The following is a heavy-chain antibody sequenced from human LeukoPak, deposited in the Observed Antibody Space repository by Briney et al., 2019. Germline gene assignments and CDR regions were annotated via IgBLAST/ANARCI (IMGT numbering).Heavy chain of an antibody. Sequence: GASVKVSCKASGGTFSSYAISWVRQALGQGLEWMGWINPNSGGTNYAQKFQGRVTMTRDTSISTAYMELSRLRSDDTAVYYCASGGRSSTSCYVYWGQGTLVTVSS. V-gene: IGHV1-2*02. J-gene: IGHJ4*02. CDR2: INPNSGGT. CDR3: ASGGRSSTSCYVY. CDR1: GGTFSSYA. D-gene: IGHD2-2*01.